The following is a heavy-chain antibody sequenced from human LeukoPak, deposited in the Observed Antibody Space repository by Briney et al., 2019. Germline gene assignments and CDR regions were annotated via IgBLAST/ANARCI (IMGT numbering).Heavy chain of an antibody. CDR1: GGSISSYY. J-gene: IGHJ6*03. V-gene: IGHV4-4*07. CDR2: IHTSGST. Sequence: SETLSLTCTVSGGSISSYYWSWIRQPAGKGLEWIGRIHTSGSTNYNPSLKSRVTISVDTSKNQFSLKLSSVTAADTAVYYCARDAGFRSKCYYMDVWGKGTTVTISS. CDR3: ARDAGFRSKCYYMDV. D-gene: IGHD3-10*01.